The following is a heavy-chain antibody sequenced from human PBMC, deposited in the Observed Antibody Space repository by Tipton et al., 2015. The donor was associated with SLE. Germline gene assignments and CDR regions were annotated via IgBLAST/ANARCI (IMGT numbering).Heavy chain of an antibody. CDR3: ARHLGVIVAFEV. J-gene: IGHJ3*01. Sequence: TLSLTCNVSGYSIRNGYYWGWIRQAPGKGLEWTGTIHHSGITNYNPSLKSRVTISADTSNNQFSLELRSVTAADTAVYYCARHLGVIVAFEVWGQGTVPTVSS. CDR1: GYSIRNGYY. V-gene: IGHV4-38-2*02. CDR2: IHHSGIT. D-gene: IGHD3-10*01.